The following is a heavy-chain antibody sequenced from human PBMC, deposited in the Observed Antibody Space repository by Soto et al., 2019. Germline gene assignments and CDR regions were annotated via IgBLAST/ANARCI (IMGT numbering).Heavy chain of an antibody. CDR3: ARVGCISTSCYFGWFDP. D-gene: IGHD2-2*01. Sequence: QVQLVQSGAEVKKPGASVKVSCKASGYTFTSYGISWVRQAPGQGLEWMGWISAYNGNTNYAQKLQGRVTMTTATATSTAYMELRSLRSDDTAVYYCARVGCISTSCYFGWFDPWGQGTLVTVSS. CDR2: ISAYNGNT. J-gene: IGHJ5*02. CDR1: GYTFTSYG. V-gene: IGHV1-18*01.